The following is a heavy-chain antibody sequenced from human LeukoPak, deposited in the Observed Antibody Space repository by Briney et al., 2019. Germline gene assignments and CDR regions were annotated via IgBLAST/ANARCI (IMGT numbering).Heavy chain of an antibody. J-gene: IGHJ3*02. CDR1: GFGFSRYW. D-gene: IGHD3-10*01. CDR2: IKQDGSQK. CDR3: VRGDYYDSGTSFIDAFDI. Sequence: GGSLRLSCSASGFGFSRYWMSWVRQAPGKGLEWVANIKQDGSQKFYVASVKGRFTISRDNAKNSLYLQMNSLRAEDTAVYYCVRGDYYDSGTSFIDAFDIWGQGTRVTVSS. V-gene: IGHV3-7*01.